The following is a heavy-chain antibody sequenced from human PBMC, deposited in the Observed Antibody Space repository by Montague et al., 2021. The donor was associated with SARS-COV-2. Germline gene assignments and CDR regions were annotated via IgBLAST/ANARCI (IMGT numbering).Heavy chain of an antibody. Sequence: ETLSLTCTVSGGSISSSSYYWAWIRQPPGKGLEWIGSIYYRGSTYYNPSLKSRVFISVDTSKNQLSLTLTSVTAADTAVYYCATQEDPSGWIPGPFDFWGQGTLLTVSS. CDR1: GGSISSSSYY. CDR3: ATQEDPSGWIPGPFDF. CDR2: IYYRGST. D-gene: IGHD6-19*01. V-gene: IGHV4-39*01. J-gene: IGHJ4*02.